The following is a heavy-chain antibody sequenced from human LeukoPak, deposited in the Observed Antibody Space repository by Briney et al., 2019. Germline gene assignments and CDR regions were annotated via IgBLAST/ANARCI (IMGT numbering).Heavy chain of an antibody. Sequence: ASVKVSCKASGYTFTGYYMHWVRQAPGQGLEWMGWINPNSGGTNYAQKFQGRVTMTRDTSISTAYMELSRLRSDDTAVYYCARGETEGYSSSWFLFYWGQGTLVTVPS. CDR3: ARGETEGYSSSWFLFY. CDR2: INPNSGGT. CDR1: GYTFTGYY. J-gene: IGHJ4*02. D-gene: IGHD6-13*01. V-gene: IGHV1-2*02.